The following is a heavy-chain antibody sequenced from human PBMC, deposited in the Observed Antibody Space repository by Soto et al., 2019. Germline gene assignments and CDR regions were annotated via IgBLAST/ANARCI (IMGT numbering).Heavy chain of an antibody. J-gene: IGHJ4*02. V-gene: IGHV4-4*07. D-gene: IGHD1-1*01. CDR3: ARGGMVIIPTATAFDY. CDR2: IYASGST. Sequence: SETLSLTCSVSGGSISPYYWSWIRQPAGKGLEWIGRIYASGSTNYNPSLKSRVTMSVATSKNQFSLKLTSVTAADTATYYCARGGMVIIPTATAFDYWGQGTLVTVSS. CDR1: GGSISPYY.